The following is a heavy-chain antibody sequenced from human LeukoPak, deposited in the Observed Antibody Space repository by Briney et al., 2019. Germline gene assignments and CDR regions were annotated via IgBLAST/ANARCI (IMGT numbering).Heavy chain of an antibody. CDR1: GGSISSSSYY. CDR2: INHSGST. V-gene: IGHV4-39*07. J-gene: IGHJ4*02. Sequence: SETLSLTCTVSGGSISSSSYYWGWIRQPPGKGLEWIGEINHSGSTNYNPSLKSRVTISVDTSKNQFSLKLSSVTAADTAVYYCARGGRRYCSGGSCYSIDYWGQGTLVTVSS. CDR3: ARGGRRYCSGGSCYSIDY. D-gene: IGHD2-15*01.